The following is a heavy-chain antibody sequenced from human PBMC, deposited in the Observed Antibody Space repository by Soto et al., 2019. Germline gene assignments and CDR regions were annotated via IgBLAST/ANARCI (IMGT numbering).Heavy chain of an antibody. CDR1: GFTFSSYA. J-gene: IGHJ6*02. V-gene: IGHV3-30*18. CDR2: ISYDGSNK. Sequence: GGSLRLSCAASGFTFSSYAMSWVRQAPGKGLEWVAVISYDGSNKYYADSVKGRFTISRDNSKNTLYLQMNSLRAEDTAVYYCAKDRVSPFTYVWGSYRYTGGMDVWGQGTTVTVSS. D-gene: IGHD3-16*02. CDR3: AKDRVSPFTYVWGSYRYTGGMDV.